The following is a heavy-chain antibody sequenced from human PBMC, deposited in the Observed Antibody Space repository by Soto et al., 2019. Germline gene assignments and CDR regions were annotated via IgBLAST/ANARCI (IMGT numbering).Heavy chain of an antibody. CDR3: ARSDGSSWFDY. J-gene: IGHJ4*02. Sequence: QVQLQESGPGLVKPSQTLSLTFTVSGGSISSGDYYWSWIRQPPGKGLEWIWYIYYSGSTYYNPSLKSRVTISVDTSKNQFYLKMRSVTAADTAVYYCARSDGSSWFDYWGQGTLVTVSS. V-gene: IGHV4-30-4*01. D-gene: IGHD6-13*01. CDR2: IYYSGST. CDR1: GGSISSGDYY.